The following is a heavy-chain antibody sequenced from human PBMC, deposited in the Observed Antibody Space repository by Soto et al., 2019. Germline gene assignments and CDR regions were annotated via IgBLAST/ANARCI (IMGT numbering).Heavy chain of an antibody. CDR2: VYSHGAT. D-gene: IGHD3-10*01. Sequence: EVHLVESGGGLIQPGGSLRLSCAASGFTVGNNYMTRVRQAPGKGLEWVSLVYSHGATYYADSVKGRFTISRDSSKNTFYLQLNSLRAEDTAMYYCTTSPRVGVWGQGTTVTVSS. CDR1: GFTVGNNY. J-gene: IGHJ6*02. CDR3: TTSPRVGV. V-gene: IGHV3-53*01.